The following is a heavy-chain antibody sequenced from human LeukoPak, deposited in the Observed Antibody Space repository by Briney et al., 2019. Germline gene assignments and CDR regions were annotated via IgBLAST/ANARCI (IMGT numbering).Heavy chain of an antibody. CDR3: VRVGGAFDL. CDR2: ISSSSSTI. D-gene: IGHD3-16*01. Sequence: GGSLRLSCAASGFTFSDYSMNWVRQAPGKGLEWISYISSSSSTIYYADSVKGRFTISRDNAKKSLYMQMNSLRAEDTTVYYCVRVGGAFDLWGQGTRVSVSS. J-gene: IGHJ3*01. V-gene: IGHV3-48*01. CDR1: GFTFSDYS.